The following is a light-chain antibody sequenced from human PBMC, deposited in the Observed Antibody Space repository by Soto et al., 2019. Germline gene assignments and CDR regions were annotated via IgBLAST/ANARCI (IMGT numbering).Light chain of an antibody. V-gene: IGKV4-1*01. CDR2: WAS. J-gene: IGKJ2*01. CDR3: HQYFGSPYT. Sequence: DIVMTQSPDSLALSLGERATINCKSSQSVLYTSNNKNYVAWYRQKQGQPPKLLIYWASTRDSGVPDRFSGSGSGTDFTLTISSLQAEDVAVYFCHQYFGSPYTFGQGTKLEI. CDR1: QSVLYTSNNKNY.